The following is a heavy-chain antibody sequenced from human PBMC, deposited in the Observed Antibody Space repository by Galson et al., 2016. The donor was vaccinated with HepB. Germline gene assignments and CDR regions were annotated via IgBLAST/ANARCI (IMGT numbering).Heavy chain of an antibody. CDR3: ARESRYYYDTSGYYHIDY. V-gene: IGHV1-18*01. J-gene: IGHJ4*02. CDR1: GYTFNNYG. Sequence: QSGAEVKKPGASVKISCKASGYTFNNYGLSWVRQAPGQGLEYMGWISAYNGNTNYAQKLQGRVTMTTDTSTSTAYMELRSLRFDDTAVYYCARESRYYYDTSGYYHIDYWGQGTLVTVSS. CDR2: ISAYNGNT. D-gene: IGHD3-22*01.